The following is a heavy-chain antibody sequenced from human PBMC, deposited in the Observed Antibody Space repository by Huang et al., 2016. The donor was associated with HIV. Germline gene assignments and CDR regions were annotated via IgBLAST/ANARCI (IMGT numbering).Heavy chain of an antibody. D-gene: IGHD2-15*01. CDR3: AKESRWFSDFDH. Sequence: QVHLVESGGGVVQPGGSLRLSCAASGFKLGGFGMHWVRQAPGRGMEWVAVIAYVGRGQFDTDAVKGRFTSSRNNSDNTLSLQMKGLRPDDTAVYYCAKESRWFSDFDHWGQGVLVSVSS. J-gene: IGHJ4*02. CDR2: IAYVGRGQ. V-gene: IGHV3-30*18. CDR1: GFKLGGFG.